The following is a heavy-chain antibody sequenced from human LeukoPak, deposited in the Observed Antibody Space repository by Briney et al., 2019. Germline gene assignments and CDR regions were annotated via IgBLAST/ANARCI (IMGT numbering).Heavy chain of an antibody. CDR2: IKSKTDGGTT. D-gene: IGHD3-22*01. Sequence: GGSLRLSCAASGFTFSNAWMSWVRQAPGKGLEWVGRIKSKTDGGTTDYAAPVKGRFTISRDDSKNTLYLQMNSLKTEDTAVYYYTTKKVDYYDSSGYSIGYWGQGTLVTVSS. V-gene: IGHV3-15*01. CDR3: TTKKVDYYDSSGYSIGY. J-gene: IGHJ4*02. CDR1: GFTFSNAW.